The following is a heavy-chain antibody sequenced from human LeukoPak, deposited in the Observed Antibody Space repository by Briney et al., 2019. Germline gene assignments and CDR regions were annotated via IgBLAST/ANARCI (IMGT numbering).Heavy chain of an antibody. CDR2: IYYSGST. D-gene: IGHD6-13*01. V-gene: IGHV4-39*01. CDR3: ASLIAAALRGAFDI. Sequence: SETLSLTCTVSGGSISSSSYYWGWIRQPPGKGLEWIGSIYYSGSTYYNPSLKSRVTISVDTSKNQFSLKLSSVTAADMAVYYCASLIAAALRGAFDIWGQGTMVTVSS. CDR1: GGSISSSSYY. J-gene: IGHJ3*02.